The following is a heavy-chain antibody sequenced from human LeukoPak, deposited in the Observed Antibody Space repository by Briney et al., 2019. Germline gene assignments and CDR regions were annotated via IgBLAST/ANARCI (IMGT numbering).Heavy chain of an antibody. CDR3: AKRGVVIRVILVGFHKEAYYFDS. CDR2: ISGRGRST. CDR1: GITLSNYG. J-gene: IGHJ4*02. D-gene: IGHD3-22*01. Sequence: GGSLTLSYAVSGITLSNYGLSLVRQAPGKGLEWVAGISGRGRSTNQADSATGRVTMSRDNPKETLFIQMNSLRAEDTGVYFCAKRGVVIRVILVGFHKEAYYFDSWGQGALVTDSS. V-gene: IGHV3-23*01.